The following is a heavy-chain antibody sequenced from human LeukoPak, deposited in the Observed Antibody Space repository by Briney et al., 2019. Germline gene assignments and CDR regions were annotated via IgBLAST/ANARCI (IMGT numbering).Heavy chain of an antibody. J-gene: IGHJ4*02. V-gene: IGHV1-69*01. Sequence: SVKVSCKAFGGTFSNYTVGWVRQVPGQGPEWMGAIIPTYGTPSYAQKFQGRVTISADESTSTAYMELNSLRPEDTAVYYCARQPPIRGVILGSHFDYWGQGTLVTVSS. D-gene: IGHD3-16*01. CDR2: IIPTYGTP. CDR3: ARQPPIRGVILGSHFDY. CDR1: GGTFSNYT.